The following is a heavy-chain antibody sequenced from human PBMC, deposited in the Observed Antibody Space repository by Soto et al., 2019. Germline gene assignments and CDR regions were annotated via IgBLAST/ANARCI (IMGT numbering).Heavy chain of an antibody. V-gene: IGHV2-5*02. Sequence: QITLKESGPTLVKPTQTPTLTCTFSGISLSCHRLAVGWILQLPGKALAWLALIYWDDYQRYRPFLKSRLTITKDTPKNPVVLTMTSMYPVDTSTYYGARSVFVGLGYYFDCWGQGTLVTVSS. CDR1: GISLSCHRLA. D-gene: IGHD3-10*01. J-gene: IGHJ4*02. CDR3: ARSVFVGLGYYFDC. CDR2: IYWDDYQ.